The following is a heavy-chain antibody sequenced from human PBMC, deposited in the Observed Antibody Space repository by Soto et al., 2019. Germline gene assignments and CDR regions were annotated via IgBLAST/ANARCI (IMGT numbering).Heavy chain of an antibody. CDR2: IYSGGST. V-gene: IGHV3-53*01. CDR1: GFTVSSNY. CDR3: ARAQTVDTAMVFDY. D-gene: IGHD5-18*01. J-gene: IGHJ4*02. Sequence: GGSLRLSCAASGFTVSSNYMSWVRQAPGKGLEWVSVIYSGGSTYYADSVKGRFTISRDNSKNTLYLQMNSLRAEDTAVYYCARAQTVDTAMVFDYWGQGTLVTVAS.